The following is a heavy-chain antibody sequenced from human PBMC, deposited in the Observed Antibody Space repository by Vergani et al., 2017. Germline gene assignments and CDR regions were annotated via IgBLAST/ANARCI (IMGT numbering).Heavy chain of an antibody. Sequence: QVQLVQSGAEVKKPGASVKVSCKASGYTFTSYGISWVRQAPGQELEWMGWISAYNGNTNYAQKLQGRVTMTTDTSTSTAYMELRSLRSDDTAVYYCARDCSSTSCYFGNVDPWGQGTLVTVSS. CDR2: ISAYNGNT. J-gene: IGHJ5*02. CDR1: GYTFTSYG. V-gene: IGHV1-18*01. CDR3: ARDCSSTSCYFGNVDP. D-gene: IGHD2-2*01.